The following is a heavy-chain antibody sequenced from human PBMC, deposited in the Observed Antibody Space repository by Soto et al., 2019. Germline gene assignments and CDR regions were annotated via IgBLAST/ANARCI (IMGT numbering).Heavy chain of an antibody. CDR3: ARGDGDYHDGNGYLGRH. V-gene: IGHV3-74*01. J-gene: IGHJ4*02. CDR2: IKSDGSGT. CDR1: GFTFSSYW. Sequence: EVQLVESGGGLVQLGGSLRLSCAASGFTFSSYWMHWVRQVPGKGLVWVSRIKSDGSGTYYADSVKGRFIISRDNAQNTVFLQMNSLRAEDTAVYYCARGDGDYHDGNGYLGRHWGQGTLVIVSS. D-gene: IGHD3-22*01.